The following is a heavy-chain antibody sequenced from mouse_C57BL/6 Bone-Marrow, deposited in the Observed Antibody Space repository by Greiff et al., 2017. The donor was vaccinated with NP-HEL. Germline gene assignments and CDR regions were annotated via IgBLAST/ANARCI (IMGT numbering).Heavy chain of an antibody. CDR3: ARTGPYAMDY. CDR1: GFTFSDYY. J-gene: IGHJ4*01. Sequence: DVMLVESGGGLVQPGGSLKLSCAASGFTFSDYYMYWVRQTPEKRLEWVAYISNGGGSTYYPDTVKGRFTISRDNAKNTLYLQMSRLKSEDTAMYYCARTGPYAMDYWGQGTSVTVSS. V-gene: IGHV5-12*01. D-gene: IGHD4-1*01. CDR2: ISNGGGST.